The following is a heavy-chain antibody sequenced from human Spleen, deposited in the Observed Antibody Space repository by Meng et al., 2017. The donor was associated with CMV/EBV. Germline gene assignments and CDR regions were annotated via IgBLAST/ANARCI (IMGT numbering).Heavy chain of an antibody. V-gene: IGHV1-69*02. CDR2: IIPILGIG. CDR3: ARGTDYYASSGWPAGFDY. D-gene: IGHD3-22*01. Sequence: TFGSYTIDWVRQAPGQGLEWMGRIIPILGIGNDAQKFQGRVTITADKATNIVYMELSSLRSEDTAVYYCARGTDYYASSGWPAGFDYWGQGTLVTVSS. J-gene: IGHJ4*02. CDR1: TFGSYT.